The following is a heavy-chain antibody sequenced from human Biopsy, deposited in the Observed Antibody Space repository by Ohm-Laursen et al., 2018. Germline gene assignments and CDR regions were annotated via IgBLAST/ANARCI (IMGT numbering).Heavy chain of an antibody. CDR3: GRAVRNQLLTDP. D-gene: IGHD1-7*01. CDR1: GYTFTSYD. CDR2: LNPVSGNS. Sequence: ASVKVSCKASGYTFTSYDITWVRQASGQGPEWIGWLNPVSGNSNFGQKFRGRVTVTSDTSISTAYMELSGLTSDDTTTYYCGRAVRNQLLTDPWGQGTLVTVTS. V-gene: IGHV1-8*01. J-gene: IGHJ5*02.